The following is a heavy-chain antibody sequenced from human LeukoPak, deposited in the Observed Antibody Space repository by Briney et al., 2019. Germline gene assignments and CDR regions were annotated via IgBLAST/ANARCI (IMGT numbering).Heavy chain of an antibody. CDR3: ARGVSISSSWYNDI. V-gene: IGHV3-30-3*01. D-gene: IGHD6-13*01. J-gene: IGHJ3*02. CDR2: ISYDGSNE. CDR1: GFTFSSYA. Sequence: GTSLRLSCAASGFTFSSYAMHWVRQAPGKGLEWVAVISYDGSNENYADSVKGRFTISRDNSKNTLYLQMNSLRGDDTAVYFCARGVSISSSWYNDIWGQGTMVTVSS.